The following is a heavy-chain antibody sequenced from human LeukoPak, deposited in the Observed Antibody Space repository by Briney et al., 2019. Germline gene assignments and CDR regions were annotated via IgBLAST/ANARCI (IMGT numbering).Heavy chain of an antibody. CDR2: INAGNGDT. V-gene: IGHV1-3*01. D-gene: IGHD3-9*01. CDR3: ASGNYDILTGYHYYMDV. CDR1: GYTFTSYA. J-gene: IGHJ6*03. Sequence: GGSLRLSCAASGYTFTSYAIHWVRQAPGQRLEWMGWINAGNGDTKYSQKFQGRVTITRDTSANTAYMDLSSLRSEDTAVYYCASGNYDILTGYHYYMDVWGKGTTVTVSS.